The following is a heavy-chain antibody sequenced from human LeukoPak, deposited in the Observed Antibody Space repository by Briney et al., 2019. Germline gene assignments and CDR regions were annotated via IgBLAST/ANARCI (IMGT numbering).Heavy chain of an antibody. V-gene: IGHV3-23*01. CDR1: GFTFSSYA. J-gene: IGHJ6*02. CDR2: ISGSGGST. CDR3: AMTRRSYYRYYYYGMDV. D-gene: IGHD3-10*01. Sequence: GGSLRLSCAASGFTFSSYAMSWVRQAPGKGLEWVSAISGSGGSTYYADSVKGRFTISRDNSKNTLYLQMNSLRAEDTAVYYCAMTRRSYYRYYYYGMDVWGQGTTVTVSS.